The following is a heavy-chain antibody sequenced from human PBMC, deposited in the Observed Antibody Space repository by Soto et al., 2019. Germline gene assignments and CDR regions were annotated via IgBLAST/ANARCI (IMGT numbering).Heavy chain of an antibody. Sequence: PSQTLSLTCAISGDSVSSNSAAWNWIRQSPSRGLEWLGRTYYRSKWYNDYAVSVKGRIIINPDTSKNQFSLQLSSVTPEDTAVYYCARTVGRDYYYKGVDVWGQGTTVTVSS. D-gene: IGHD1-26*01. J-gene: IGHJ6*02. CDR2: TYYRSKWYN. V-gene: IGHV6-1*01. CDR1: GDSVSSNSAA. CDR3: ARTVGRDYYYKGVDV.